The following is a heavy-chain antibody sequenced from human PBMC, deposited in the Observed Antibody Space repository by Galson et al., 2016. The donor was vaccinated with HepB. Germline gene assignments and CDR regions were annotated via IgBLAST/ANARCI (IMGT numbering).Heavy chain of an antibody. V-gene: IGHV3-30-3*01. CDR3: ARDREGDLAFDI. CDR2: ISYDGSNK. J-gene: IGHJ3*02. CDR1: GLTFSTYA. Sequence: SLRLSCAASGLTFSTYAMHWVRQAPGKGLEWVAIISYDGSNKYYVDSVRGRFTISRDNSKNTLHLHMNSLRAGDTAVYYCARDREGDLAFDIWGQGALVTVSS. D-gene: IGHD3-16*01.